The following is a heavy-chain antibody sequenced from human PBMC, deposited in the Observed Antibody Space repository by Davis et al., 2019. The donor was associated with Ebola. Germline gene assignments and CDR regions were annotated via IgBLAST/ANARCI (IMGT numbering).Heavy chain of an antibody. CDR3: ARGRTMLEY. D-gene: IGHD3-10*01. CDR2: INHSGST. V-gene: IGHV4-34*01. Sequence: SETLSLTCAVYAGSFSGYYWSWIRQPPGKGLEWIGEINHSGSTNYNPSLKSRVTISVDTSKNQFSLKLSSVTAADTAVYYCARGRTMLEYWGQGTLVTVSS. J-gene: IGHJ4*02. CDR1: AGSFSGYY.